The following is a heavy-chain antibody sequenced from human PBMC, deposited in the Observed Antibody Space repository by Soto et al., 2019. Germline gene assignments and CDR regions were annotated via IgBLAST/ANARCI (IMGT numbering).Heavy chain of an antibody. D-gene: IGHD3-10*01. V-gene: IGHV4-30-4*01. J-gene: IGHJ5*02. CDR1: GGSISSGDYY. Sequence: PSETLSLTCTVSGGSISSGDYYWSWIRQPPGKGLEWIGYIYYSGSTYYNPSLKSRVTISVDTSKNQFSLKLSSVTAADTAVYYCARPLFGRGNWFDPWGQGTLVTVS. CDR2: IYYSGST. CDR3: ARPLFGRGNWFDP.